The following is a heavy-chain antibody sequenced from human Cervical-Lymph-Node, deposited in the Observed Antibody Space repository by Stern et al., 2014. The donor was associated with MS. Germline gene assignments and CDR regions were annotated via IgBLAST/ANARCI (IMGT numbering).Heavy chain of an antibody. V-gene: IGHV5-51*01. D-gene: IGHD6-19*01. J-gene: IGHJ4*02. CDR1: GYSFISSW. CDR2: IYPGDADS. CDR3: ATSTGYFLLEYYFDY. Sequence: QLVQSAAEVKKPGESLKISCQGSGYSFISSWIGWVRQMPGKGLEWMAIIYPGDADSRYNPSFQGQDTIPAARSVNTAYLQLGSLKASDTAMYYCATSTGYFLLEYYFDYWGQGTLVTVSS.